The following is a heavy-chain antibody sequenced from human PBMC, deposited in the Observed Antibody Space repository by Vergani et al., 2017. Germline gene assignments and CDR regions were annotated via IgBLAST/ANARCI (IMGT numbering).Heavy chain of an antibody. CDR2: IYYSGST. V-gene: IGHV4-39*01. D-gene: IGHD6-13*01. CDR3: ATEDFSSSWYQ. CDR1: GGSISSSSYY. J-gene: IGHJ4*02. Sequence: QLQLQESGPGLVKPSETLSLTCTVSGGSISSSSYYWGWIRQPPGKGLEWIGSIYYSGSTYYNPSLKSRVTISVDTSKDQFSLKLSSVTAADTAVYYCATEDFSSSWYQGGQGTLVTVSS.